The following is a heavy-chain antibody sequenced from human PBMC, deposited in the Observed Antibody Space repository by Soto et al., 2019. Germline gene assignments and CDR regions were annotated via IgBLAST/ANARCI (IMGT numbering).Heavy chain of an antibody. D-gene: IGHD2-8*02. CDR2: IYYSGST. CDR3: ARRSGGGIVPFDY. CDR1: GGSISSYY. Sequence: SETLSLTCTVSGGSISSYYWSWIRQPPGKGLEWIGYIYYSGSTNYNPSLKSRVTISVDTSKNQFSLKLSSVTAADTAVYYCARRSGGGIVPFDYWGQGTLVTVSS. J-gene: IGHJ4*02. V-gene: IGHV4-59*01.